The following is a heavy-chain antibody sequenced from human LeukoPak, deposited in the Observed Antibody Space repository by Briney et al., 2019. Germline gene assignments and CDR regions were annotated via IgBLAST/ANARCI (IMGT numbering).Heavy chain of an antibody. V-gene: IGHV3-30*18. Sequence: GGSLRLSCAASGFTFSTYVMHWVRQVPGKGLEWVAVKDYCADSVKGRFTASKDISKGTLYLQMNSLRAEDTAIYYCAKDLCSDTSCSSRGIDYWGQGALVTLSS. J-gene: IGHJ4*02. D-gene: IGHD2-2*01. CDR3: AKDLCSDTSCSSRGIDY. CDR2: KD. CDR1: GFTFSTYV.